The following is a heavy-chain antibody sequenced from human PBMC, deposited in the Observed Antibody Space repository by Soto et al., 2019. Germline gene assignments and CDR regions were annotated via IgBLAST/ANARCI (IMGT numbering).Heavy chain of an antibody. V-gene: IGHV1-18*01. J-gene: IGHJ3*02. CDR3: AREEHPLGYCSSTSCPVDAFDI. Sequence: ASVKVSCKASGYTFTIYGISWVRQAPGQGLEWMGWISAYNGNTNYAQKLQGRVTMTTDTSTSTAYMELRSLRSDDTAVYYCAREEHPLGYCSSTSCPVDAFDIWGQGTMVTVSS. D-gene: IGHD2-2*01. CDR1: GYTFTIYG. CDR2: ISAYNGNT.